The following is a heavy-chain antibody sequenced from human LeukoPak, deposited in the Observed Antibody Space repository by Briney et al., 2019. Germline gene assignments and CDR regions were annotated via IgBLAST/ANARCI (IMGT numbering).Heavy chain of an antibody. J-gene: IGHJ4*02. Sequence: PGGSLRLSCAASGFTFSSYAMHWVRQAPGKGLEWVADISYDGSNKYYADSVKGRFTISRDNSKNTLYLQMNSLRAEDTAVYYCARDVVVAATLSPSDYWGQGTLVTVSS. CDR2: ISYDGSNK. D-gene: IGHD2-15*01. V-gene: IGHV3-30*04. CDR3: ARDVVVAATLSPSDY. CDR1: GFTFSSYA.